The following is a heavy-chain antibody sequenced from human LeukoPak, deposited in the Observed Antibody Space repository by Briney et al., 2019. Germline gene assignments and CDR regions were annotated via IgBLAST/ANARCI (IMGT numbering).Heavy chain of an antibody. D-gene: IGHD3-22*01. Sequence: SVKVSCKASGGTFSSYAISWVRQAPGQGLEWLGGIIPIFGTANYAQKFQGRVTITTDESTSTAYMELSSLGSEDTAVYYCARVGYYYDSKGPGGYYYYYMDVWGKGTTVTVSS. J-gene: IGHJ6*03. V-gene: IGHV1-69*05. CDR1: GGTFSSYA. CDR2: IIPIFGTA. CDR3: ARVGYYYDSKGPGGYYYYYMDV.